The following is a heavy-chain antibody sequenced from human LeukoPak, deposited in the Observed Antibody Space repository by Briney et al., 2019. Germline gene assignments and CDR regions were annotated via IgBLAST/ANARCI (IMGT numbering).Heavy chain of an antibody. CDR1: GFTFSSYW. Sequence: TGGSLRLSCAASGFTFSSYWMSWVRQAPGKGLEWVANIKQDGSEKYYVDSVKDRFTISRDNAKNSLYLQMNSLRAEDTAVYYCARGTYDFWSGYYTYYYYYMDVWGKGTTVTVSS. J-gene: IGHJ6*03. D-gene: IGHD3-3*01. CDR2: IKQDGSEK. CDR3: ARGTYDFWSGYYTYYYYYMDV. V-gene: IGHV3-7*03.